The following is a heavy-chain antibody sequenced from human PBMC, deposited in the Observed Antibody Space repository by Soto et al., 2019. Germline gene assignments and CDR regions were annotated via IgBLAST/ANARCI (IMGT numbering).Heavy chain of an antibody. CDR3: VKEGYYYDSSGYYYGWFDP. J-gene: IGHJ5*02. CDR1: GFTFSNYA. CDR2: IVRNGGST. V-gene: IGHV3-64D*06. Sequence: GGSLRLSCSASGFTFSNYAMHWVRQAPGKGQDYVSAIVRNGGSTYYADSVKGRFTISRDNSKNTLYLQMSSLRAEDTAVYYCVKEGYYYDSSGYYYGWFDPWGQGTLVTVSS. D-gene: IGHD3-22*01.